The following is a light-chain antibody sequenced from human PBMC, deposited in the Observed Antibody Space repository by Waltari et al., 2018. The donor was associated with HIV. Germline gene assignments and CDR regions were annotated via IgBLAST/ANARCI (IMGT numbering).Light chain of an antibody. CDR2: EVV. J-gene: IGLJ3*02. V-gene: IGLV2-18*02. CDR1: SSDVARYDR. Sequence: QSALTQPPSVSGSPGQSVTIYCTGTSSDVARYDRVSWYQQPPGTGLKLLIYEVVNRPSGVPGRFSGSKSGNTASLTIFGLQSEDEADYYCSSFTTSSTWVFGGGTKLTV. CDR3: SSFTTSSTWV.